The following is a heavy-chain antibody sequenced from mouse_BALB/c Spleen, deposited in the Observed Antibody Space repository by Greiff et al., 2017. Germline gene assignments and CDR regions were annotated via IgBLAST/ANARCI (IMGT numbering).Heavy chain of an antibody. J-gene: IGHJ4*01. V-gene: IGHV14-3*02. Sequence: VQLQQPGAELVKPGASVKLSCTASGFNIKDTYMHWVKQRPEQGLEWIGRIDPANGNTKYDPKFQGKATITADTSSNTAYLQLSSLTSEDTAVYYCAGGRYDAMDYWGQGTSVTVSS. CDR2: IDPANGNT. CDR3: AGGRYDAMDY. CDR1: GFNIKDTY.